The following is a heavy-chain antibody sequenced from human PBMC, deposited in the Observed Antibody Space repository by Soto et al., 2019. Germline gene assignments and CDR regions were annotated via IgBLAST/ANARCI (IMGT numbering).Heavy chain of an antibody. J-gene: IGHJ3*01. V-gene: IGHV1-69*02. D-gene: IGHD6-13*01. CDR1: GGTFSSQT. CDR3: TIGSWSGEVFDV. CDR2: IIPLFDIV. Sequence: QVQLVQSGAEVKKPGSSVKVSCKPSGGTFSSQTMFRVRQAPGQGLEWMGRIIPLFDIVNSAQKFQDRVTFTADKSTTTAYMELSSLTSDDTAVYYCTIGSWSGEVFDVWGQGTLVTVSS.